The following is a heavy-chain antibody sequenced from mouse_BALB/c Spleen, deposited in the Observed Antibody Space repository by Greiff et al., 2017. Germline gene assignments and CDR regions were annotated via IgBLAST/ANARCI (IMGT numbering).Heavy chain of an antibody. CDR3: ARRGNLYAMDY. CDR2: IYPGDGDT. V-gene: IGHV1-80*01. J-gene: IGHJ4*01. D-gene: IGHD2-1*01. Sequence: QVQLKESGAELVRPGSSVKISCKASGYAFSSYWMNWVKQRPGQGLEWIGQIYPGDGDTNYNGKFKGKATLTADKSSSTAYMQLSSLTSEDSAVYFCARRGNLYAMDYWGQGTTLTVSS. CDR1: GYAFSSYW.